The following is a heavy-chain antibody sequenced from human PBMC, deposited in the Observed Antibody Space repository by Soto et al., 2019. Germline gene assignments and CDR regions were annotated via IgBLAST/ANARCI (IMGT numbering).Heavy chain of an antibody. CDR1: GYSFTSYW. D-gene: IGHD2-15*01. J-gene: IGHJ4*02. V-gene: IGHV5-10-1*01. CDR2: IDAGDSYT. CDR3: ARREGGGTFFV. Sequence: GESLKISCKGSGYSFTSYWISWVRQMPGKGLEWMGRIDAGDSYTKYSPSFQGHVTISVDKSISTAYLQWSSLKASDTAMYYCARREGGGTFFVWGQGTLVTVSS.